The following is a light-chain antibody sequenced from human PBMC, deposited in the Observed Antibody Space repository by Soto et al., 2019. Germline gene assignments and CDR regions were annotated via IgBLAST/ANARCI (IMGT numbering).Light chain of an antibody. Sequence: EIVLTQSPATLSLSPGERATLSCRASQSISSSLAWYQQKPGQAPRLLIYDASNRATGVPARFSGSGSGADFTLTISSLEPEDFAVYYCQQRGNWPLYTFCQGTKLEIK. CDR2: DAS. CDR3: QQRGNWPLYT. J-gene: IGKJ2*01. CDR1: QSISSS. V-gene: IGKV3-11*01.